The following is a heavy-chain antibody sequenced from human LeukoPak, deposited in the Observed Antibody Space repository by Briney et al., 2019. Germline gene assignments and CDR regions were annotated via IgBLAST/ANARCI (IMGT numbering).Heavy chain of an antibody. D-gene: IGHD1-14*01. CDR2: IYYSGST. V-gene: IGHV4-59*01. J-gene: IGHJ4*02. Sequence: PSETLSLTCTVSGGSISSYYWSWLRQPPGKGLEWIGYIYYSGSTNYNPSLKSRVTISVDTSKNQFSLKVSSVTGADTAVYYCARDITYGIDYWGQGTLVTVSS. CDR3: ARDITYGIDY. CDR1: GGSISSYY.